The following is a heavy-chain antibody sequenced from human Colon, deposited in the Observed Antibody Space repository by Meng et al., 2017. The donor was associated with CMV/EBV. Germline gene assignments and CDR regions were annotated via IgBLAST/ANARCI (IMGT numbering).Heavy chain of an antibody. J-gene: IGHJ5*02. Sequence: GSLRLSCAVYGGSFSGYYWSWIRQPPGKGLEWIGEINHSGSTNYNPSLKSRVTISVDTSKNQLSLKLSSVTAADTAVYYCARDSSWYSWFDPWGQGTLVTVSS. CDR3: ARDSSWYSWFDP. CDR1: GGSFSGYY. CDR2: INHSGST. V-gene: IGHV4-34*01. D-gene: IGHD6-13*01.